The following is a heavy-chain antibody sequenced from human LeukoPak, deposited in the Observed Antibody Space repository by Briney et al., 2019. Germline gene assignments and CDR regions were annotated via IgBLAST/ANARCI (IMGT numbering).Heavy chain of an antibody. Sequence: PGGSLRLSCAASGFTFSSYSMNWVRQAPGKGLEWVSYISSSSSTIYYADSVKGRFTISRDNAKNSLYLQMNSLRAEDTAVYYCARDGMGFWSGYFNAAPRNDAFDIWGQGTVVTVSS. D-gene: IGHD3-3*01. CDR1: GFTFSSYS. CDR3: ARDGMGFWSGYFNAAPRNDAFDI. CDR2: ISSSSSTI. V-gene: IGHV3-48*01. J-gene: IGHJ3*02.